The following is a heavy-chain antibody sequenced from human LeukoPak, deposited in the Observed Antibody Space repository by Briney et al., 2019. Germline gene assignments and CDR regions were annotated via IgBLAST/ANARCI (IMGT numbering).Heavy chain of an antibody. D-gene: IGHD2/OR15-2a*01. J-gene: IGHJ4*02. CDR2: INHSGST. CDR1: GGSISSYY. CDR3: AGHHPRNTVDF. V-gene: IGHV4-59*08. Sequence: SETLSLTCTVSGGSISSYYWSWIRQPPGKGLEWIGEINHSGSTNYSPSLKSRVTISLDTSKNQFSLKLSSVTAADTAVYYCAGHHPRNTVDFWGQGTLVTVSS.